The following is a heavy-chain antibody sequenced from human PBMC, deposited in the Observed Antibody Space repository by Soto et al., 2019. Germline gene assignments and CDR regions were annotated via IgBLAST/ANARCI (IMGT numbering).Heavy chain of an antibody. J-gene: IGHJ6*02. D-gene: IGHD6-13*01. CDR3: ARSFGYSSSFGMDV. CDR2: IYYSGST. Sequence: NPSETLSLSCTVSGGSISSYYWSWIRQHPWKGLEWIGYIYYSGSTNYNPSLKSRVTISVDTSKNQFSLKLSSVTAADTAVYYCARSFGYSSSFGMDVWGQGTTVTVSS. V-gene: IGHV4-59*01. CDR1: GGSISSYY.